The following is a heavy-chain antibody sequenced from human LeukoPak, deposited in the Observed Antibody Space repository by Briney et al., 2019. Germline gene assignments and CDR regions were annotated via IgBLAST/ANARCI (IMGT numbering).Heavy chain of an antibody. V-gene: IGHV5-51*01. D-gene: IGHD4-11*01. J-gene: IGHJ4*02. CDR1: GYSFTSNW. CDR2: IYPGDSDT. CDR3: AKVYNDYSFDY. Sequence: GESLKISCKGSGYSFTSNWIGWLRQMPGKGLEWMGIIYPGDSDTRYSPSFQGQVTISVDKSITTAYLQWTSLKASDTAMYYCAKVYNDYSFDYWGQGTLVTVSS.